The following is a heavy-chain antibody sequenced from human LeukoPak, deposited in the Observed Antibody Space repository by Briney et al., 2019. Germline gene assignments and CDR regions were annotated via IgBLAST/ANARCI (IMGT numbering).Heavy chain of an antibody. Sequence: GGSLRLSCAASGFTFGSYSMNWVRQAPGKGLEWVSVISGGGSTYYADSVKGRFTISRDDSKNTLYLQMNNLRAEDTAIYYCAKGGCGSGYCCFDPWGQGTLVTVSS. CDR1: GFTFGSYS. D-gene: IGHD3-22*01. CDR2: ISGGGST. J-gene: IGHJ5*02. V-gene: IGHV3-23*01. CDR3: AKGGCGSGYCCFDP.